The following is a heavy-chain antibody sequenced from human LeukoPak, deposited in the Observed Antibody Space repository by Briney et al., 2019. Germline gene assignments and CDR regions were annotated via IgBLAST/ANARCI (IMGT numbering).Heavy chain of an antibody. CDR3: ARDRSGGLLRYFDWSFYYYYGMDV. CDR2: IWYDGSNK. Sequence: GSLRLSCAASGFTFSSYGMHWVRQAPGKGLEWVAVIWYDGSNKYYADSVKGRFTISRDNSKNTLYLQMNSLRAEDTAVYYCARDRSGGLLRYFDWSFYYYYGMDVWGQGTTVTVSS. D-gene: IGHD3-9*01. V-gene: IGHV3-33*01. CDR1: GFTFSSYG. J-gene: IGHJ6*02.